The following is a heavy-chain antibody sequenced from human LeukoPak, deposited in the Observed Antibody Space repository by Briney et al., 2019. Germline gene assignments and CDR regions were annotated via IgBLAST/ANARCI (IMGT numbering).Heavy chain of an antibody. CDR1: GCSISSYY. Sequence: SETLSLTCTVYGCSISSYYWSWIRQPPGKGLEWIGYIYYSGSTNYNPSLKSRVTISVDTSKNQFSLKLSSVTAADTAVYYCARESGGWLLNEDDAFDIWGQGTMVTVSS. CDR2: IYYSGST. J-gene: IGHJ3*02. CDR3: ARESGGWLLNEDDAFDI. V-gene: IGHV4-59*01. D-gene: IGHD6-19*01.